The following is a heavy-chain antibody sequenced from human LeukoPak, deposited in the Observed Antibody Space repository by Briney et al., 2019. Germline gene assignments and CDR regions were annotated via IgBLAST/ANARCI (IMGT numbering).Heavy chain of an antibody. D-gene: IGHD6-13*01. CDR3: ARSSAAGPDY. Sequence: QTLSLTCVISGDSVSSISAAWNWIRQSPSRGLEWLGRTRYRSKWFNDYVVSVKSRLTINPDTSKNQFSLQLNSVTPEDTAVYHCARSSAAGPDYWGQGTLVTVSS. CDR1: GDSVSSISAA. J-gene: IGHJ4*02. V-gene: IGHV6-1*01. CDR2: TRYRSKWFN.